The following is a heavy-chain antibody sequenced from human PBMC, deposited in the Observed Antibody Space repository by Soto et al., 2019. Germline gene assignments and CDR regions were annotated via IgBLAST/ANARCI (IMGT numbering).Heavy chain of an antibody. V-gene: IGHV4-31*03. CDR3: ARDAYYGGNREGFDY. D-gene: IGHD4-17*01. CDR2: IYCSGST. J-gene: IGHJ4*02. CDR1: GGSISSGGYY. Sequence: SETLSRTCTVSGGSISSGGYYWSWIRHHPGKGLEWIGYIYCSGSTYYNPSLKSRVTISVDTPKNQFSLKLSSVTAADTAVYYCARDAYYGGNREGFDYWRQGTLVTVSS.